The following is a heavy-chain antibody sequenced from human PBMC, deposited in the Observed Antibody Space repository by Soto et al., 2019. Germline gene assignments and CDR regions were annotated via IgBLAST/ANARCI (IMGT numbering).Heavy chain of an antibody. CDR1: GFTFGDYT. CDR3: AKDGIAWH. CDR2: ITWDGINI. Sequence: GGSLRLSCTASGFTFGDYTMHWVRQAPGKGLEWVSLITWDGINIEYADSVRGRFTISRDNSKNSLYLQMNGLRHEDTAFYYCAKDGIAWHWGQGTLITVSS. J-gene: IGHJ4*02. V-gene: IGHV3-43*01. D-gene: IGHD2-15*01.